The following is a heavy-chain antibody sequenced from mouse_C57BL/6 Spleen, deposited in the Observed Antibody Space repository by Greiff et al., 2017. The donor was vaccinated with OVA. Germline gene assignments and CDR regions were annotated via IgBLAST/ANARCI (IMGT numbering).Heavy chain of an antibody. Sequence: QVQLQQSGAELVKPGASVKMSCKASGYTFTTYPIEWMKQNHGKSLEWIGNFHPYNDDTTYNEKFKGKATLTVEKSSSTVYLELSRLTSDDSAVYYCARGLWDGYSYYAMDYWGQGTSVTVSS. D-gene: IGHD2-3*01. CDR1: GYTFTTYP. CDR2: FHPYNDDT. CDR3: ARGLWDGYSYYAMDY. V-gene: IGHV1-47*01. J-gene: IGHJ4*01.